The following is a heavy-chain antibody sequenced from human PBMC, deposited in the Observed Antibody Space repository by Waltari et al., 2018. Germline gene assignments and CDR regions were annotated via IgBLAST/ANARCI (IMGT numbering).Heavy chain of an antibody. Sequence: QAQLVQSGAEVKKPGASVKVSCRASGYTFSDFGISWVRQAPGQGLEWMGWISAKKGHTSLAQKFQGRLIMTEDTSTTTVYMELNYLTSDDTAVYYCARERHRLMEVGYLMALDPWGQGTLVTVSS. J-gene: IGHJ5*02. CDR3: ARERHRLMEVGYLMALDP. D-gene: IGHD6-25*01. CDR2: ISAKKGHT. V-gene: IGHV1-18*01. CDR1: GYTFSDFG.